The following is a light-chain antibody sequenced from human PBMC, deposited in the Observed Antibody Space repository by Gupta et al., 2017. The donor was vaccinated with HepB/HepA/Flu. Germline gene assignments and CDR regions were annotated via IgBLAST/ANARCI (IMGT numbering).Light chain of an antibody. Sequence: QSALTQPPSVSGSPGQSVPISCTGTSSDVGSYNRVSWYQQPPGTAPKLMIFEVNNRPSGVPDRFSGSKSGNTASLTISGLQAEDEADYYCSSYTSSSTYVFGGGTRVTVL. J-gene: IGLJ1*01. CDR3: SSYTSSSTYV. CDR2: EVN. V-gene: IGLV2-18*02. CDR1: SSDVGSYNR.